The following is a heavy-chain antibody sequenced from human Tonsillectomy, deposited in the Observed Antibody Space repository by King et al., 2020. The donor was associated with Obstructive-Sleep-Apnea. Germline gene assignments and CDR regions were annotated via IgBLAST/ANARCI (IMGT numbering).Heavy chain of an antibody. CDR1: GYSFTNYW. CDR2: IDPSDSYT. V-gene: IGHV5-10-1*01. J-gene: IGHJ3*02. Sequence: QLVQSGAEVKKPGESLRISCQGSGYSFTNYWISWVRQMPGKGLEWMGRIDPSDSYTNYSPSFQGHVTFSTDKSITTAYLQWSSLKASDTAMYYCARPRGVCSSTSCYDDAFDIWGQGTMVTVSS. CDR3: ARPRGVCSSTSCYDDAFDI. D-gene: IGHD2-2*01.